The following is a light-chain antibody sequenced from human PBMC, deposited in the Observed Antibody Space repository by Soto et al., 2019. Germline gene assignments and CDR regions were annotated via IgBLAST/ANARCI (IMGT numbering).Light chain of an antibody. Sequence: EIVMSQSAATLSVSPGGRATLSGRASQSISDTLAWYQQKPGQAPRLLIYGASSRATGVPDRFSGSGSGTDFTLTISRLEPEDFAVYYCQQYGSSPTWTFGQGTKVDIK. CDR1: QSISDT. V-gene: IGKV3-20*01. CDR3: QQYGSSPTWT. J-gene: IGKJ1*01. CDR2: GAS.